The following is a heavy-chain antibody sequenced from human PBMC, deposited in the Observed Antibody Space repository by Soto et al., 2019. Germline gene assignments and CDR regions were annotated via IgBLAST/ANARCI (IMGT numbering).Heavy chain of an antibody. Sequence: QVQLVESGGGLVKPGGSLRLSCAASGFTFSDYCMSWIRQAPGKGLEWVSYISSSSSYTKYADSVKGRFTISRDNAKNSLYLRMNSLRAEDTAVYYCARSRVVYGAMFDPWGQGTLVTVSS. V-gene: IGHV3-11*06. J-gene: IGHJ5*02. D-gene: IGHD4-17*01. CDR3: ARSRVVYGAMFDP. CDR2: ISSSSSYT. CDR1: GFTFSDYC.